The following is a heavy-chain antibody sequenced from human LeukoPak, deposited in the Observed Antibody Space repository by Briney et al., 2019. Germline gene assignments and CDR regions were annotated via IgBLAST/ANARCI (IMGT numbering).Heavy chain of an antibody. D-gene: IGHD3-22*01. CDR2: IKSKTDGGTT. Sequence: PGGSLRLSCAASGFTFSNAWMSWVRRAPGKGLEWVGRIKSKTDGGTTDYAAPVKGRFTISRDDSKNTLYLQMNSLKTEDTAVYYCTTVGQSGYYDTSGYYYFDYWGQGTLVTVSS. CDR1: GFTFSNAW. J-gene: IGHJ4*02. V-gene: IGHV3-15*01. CDR3: TTVGQSGYYDTSGYYYFDY.